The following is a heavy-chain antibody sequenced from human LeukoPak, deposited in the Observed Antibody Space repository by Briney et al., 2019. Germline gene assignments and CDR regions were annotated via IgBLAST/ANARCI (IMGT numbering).Heavy chain of an antibody. CDR1: GGSITSHH. J-gene: IGHJ4*02. D-gene: IGHD3-22*01. Sequence: SETLSLTCTVSGGSITSHHWSWIRQPPGKGLEWIGNVYYSGTTIYNPSLKSRVTISVVTAKNQFSLRLSSVTAADVAVYYCASDSSGYHWFDYWGQGTLVTVSS. CDR2: VYYSGTT. CDR3: ASDSSGYHWFDY. V-gene: IGHV4-59*11.